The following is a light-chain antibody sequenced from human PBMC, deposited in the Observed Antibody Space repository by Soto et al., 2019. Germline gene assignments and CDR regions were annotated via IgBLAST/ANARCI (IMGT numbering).Light chain of an antibody. CDR2: DVS. Sequence: QSALTQPASVSGSPRQSITISCTGTSSDVGGYNYVSWYQQHPGKAPKLMIYDVSNRPSGVSNRFSGSKSGNTASLTISGLQAEGEAGYYCSSYTGSSTPVVFGGGTKLTVL. J-gene: IGLJ2*01. CDR1: SSDVGGYNY. V-gene: IGLV2-14*01. CDR3: SSYTGSSTPVV.